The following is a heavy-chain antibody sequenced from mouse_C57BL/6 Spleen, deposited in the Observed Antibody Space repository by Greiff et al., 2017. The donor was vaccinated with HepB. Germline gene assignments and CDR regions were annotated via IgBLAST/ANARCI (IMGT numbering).Heavy chain of an antibody. CDR2: IYPGDGDT. D-gene: IGHD3-3*01. J-gene: IGHJ3*01. CDR1: GYAFSSYW. CDR3: VRQGDGFAY. Sequence: VQLQQSGAELVKPGASVKISCKASGYAFSSYWMNWVKQRLGKGLEWIGQIYPGDGDTNYNGKFKGKATLTADTSSSTAYMQLSSLHSEDSAVYFCVRQGDGFAYWGQGTLVTVSA. V-gene: IGHV1-80*01.